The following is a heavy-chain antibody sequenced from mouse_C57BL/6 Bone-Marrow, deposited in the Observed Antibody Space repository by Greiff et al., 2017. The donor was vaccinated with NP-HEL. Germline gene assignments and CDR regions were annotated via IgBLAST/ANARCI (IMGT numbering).Heavy chain of an antibody. V-gene: IGHV5-4*03. CDR2: ISDGGSYT. J-gene: IGHJ1*03. D-gene: IGHD1-1*01. CDR3: ARGYYYGSDWYLDV. Sequence: EVKLQESGGGLVKPGGSLKLSCAASGFTFSSYAMSWVRQTPEKRLEWVATISDGGSYTYYPDNLKGRFTISRDTAKNNLYLQMSHLKPEDTAMYYCARGYYYGSDWYLDVWGTGTTVTVSS. CDR1: GFTFSSYA.